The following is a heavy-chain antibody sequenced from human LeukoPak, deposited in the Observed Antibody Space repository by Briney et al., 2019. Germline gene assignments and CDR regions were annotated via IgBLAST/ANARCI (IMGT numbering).Heavy chain of an antibody. J-gene: IGHJ4*02. CDR1: GYSFSSYW. Sequence: GESLQISCKGSGYSFSSYWIVWVRQLPGKGLEWMGIIYPGDSDTRYSPSFQGQVTISADKSISTAYLQWSSLKASDTAMYYCARRRYSSRWESFDYWGQGTLVTVSS. V-gene: IGHV5-51*01. CDR3: ARRRYSSRWESFDY. D-gene: IGHD6-13*01. CDR2: IYPGDSDT.